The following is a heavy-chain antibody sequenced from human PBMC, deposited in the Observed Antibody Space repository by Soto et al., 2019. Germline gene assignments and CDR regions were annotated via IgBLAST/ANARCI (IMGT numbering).Heavy chain of an antibody. CDR3: AKDAYNSGWYYFDY. J-gene: IGHJ4*02. V-gene: IGHV3-23*01. D-gene: IGHD6-19*01. CDR2: ISNCGGST. Sequence: EVQLLESGGGLVQPGGSLRLSCAASGFTFSSYAMSWVRQAPGKGLEWVSGISNCGGSTSYADSVKGRFTISRDNSKNTLYLQMDSLRAEDTAVYYCAKDAYNSGWYYFDYWGQGTLVTVSS. CDR1: GFTFSSYA.